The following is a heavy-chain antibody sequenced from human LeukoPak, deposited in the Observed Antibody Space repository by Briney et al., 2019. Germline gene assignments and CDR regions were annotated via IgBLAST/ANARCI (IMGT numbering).Heavy chain of an antibody. CDR2: ISYDGSNK. V-gene: IGHV3-30-3*01. D-gene: IGHD2/OR15-2a*01. Sequence: GGSLRLSCAASGFTFSSYAMHWVRQAPGKGLEWVAVISYDGSNKYYADSVKGRFTISRDNSKNTLYLQMNSLRAEDTAVYYCAKAKIYFRDAFDIWGQGTMVTVSS. J-gene: IGHJ3*02. CDR3: AKAKIYFRDAFDI. CDR1: GFTFSSYA.